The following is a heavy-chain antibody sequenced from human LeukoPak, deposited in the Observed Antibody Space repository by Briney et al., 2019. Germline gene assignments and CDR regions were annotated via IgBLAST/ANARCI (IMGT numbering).Heavy chain of an antibody. J-gene: IGHJ5*02. CDR1: GYTFTGYY. CDR3: RRDPIYSP. V-gene: IGHV1-2*02. D-gene: IGHD2-15*01. Sequence: ASVKVSCKASGYTFTGYYMHWVRQAPGQGLEWMGWINPNSGGTNYAQKFQGRVTMTRDTSISTAYMELSRLTSDDTAIYYRRRDPIYSPWGQGTLVTVSS. CDR2: INPNSGGT.